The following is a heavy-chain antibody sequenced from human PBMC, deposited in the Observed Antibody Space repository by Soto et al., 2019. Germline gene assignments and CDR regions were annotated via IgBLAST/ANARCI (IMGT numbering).Heavy chain of an antibody. J-gene: IGHJ5*02. CDR3: ARDYFASGRDSNWLDP. Sequence: SPTLSLTCAISGDSVSSNTAAWNWIRQSPSRGLEWLGRTYYRSRWYNDYAASVKSRITINPDKSKNQFSLQLNSVTPEDTAVYYCARDYFASGRDSNWLDPWGQGTLVTVSS. V-gene: IGHV6-1*01. D-gene: IGHD3-10*01. CDR1: GDSVSSNTAA. CDR2: TYYRSRWYN.